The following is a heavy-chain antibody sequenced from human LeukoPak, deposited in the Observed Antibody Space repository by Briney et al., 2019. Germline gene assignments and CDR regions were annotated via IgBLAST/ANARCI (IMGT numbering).Heavy chain of an antibody. D-gene: IGHD2-2*01. CDR2: IWYDGSNK. V-gene: IGHV3-33*08. CDR1: GFTFSSYG. J-gene: IGHJ3*02. Sequence: GRSLRLSCAASGFTFSSYGMHWVRQAPGKGLEWVAVIWYDGSNKYYADSVKGRFTVSRDNSKNTLYLQMNSPRAEDTAVYYCANGASIVPADPHQGDDAFDIWGQGTMVTVSS. CDR3: ANGASIVPADPHQGDDAFDI.